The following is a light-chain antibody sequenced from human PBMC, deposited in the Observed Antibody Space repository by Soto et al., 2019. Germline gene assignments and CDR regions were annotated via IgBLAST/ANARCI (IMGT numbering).Light chain of an antibody. V-gene: IGKV3-20*01. Sequence: EIVLTQSPGTLSLSPGERATLSCRASQSVASNYLGWYQQKPGQAPRVLIFDASIRATGIPDRFSASGSGSDFTLTISRLEPDDFAVYYCQQYDSLPLTFGGGTKVEI. CDR2: DAS. CDR1: QSVASNY. CDR3: QQYDSLPLT. J-gene: IGKJ4*01.